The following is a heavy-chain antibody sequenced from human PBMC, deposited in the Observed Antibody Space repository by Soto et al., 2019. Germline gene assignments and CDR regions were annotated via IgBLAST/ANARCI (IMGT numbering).Heavy chain of an antibody. V-gene: IGHV1-69*13. J-gene: IGHJ6*02. D-gene: IGHD6-6*01. CDR2: IIPIFGTA. Sequence: SVKVSCKASGGTFSSYAISWVRQAPGQGLEWMGGIIPIFGTANYAQKFQGRVTITADESTSTAYMELSSLRSEDTAVYYCARLTEQLDYYYGMDVWGQGTTVTVSS. CDR1: GGTFSSYA. CDR3: ARLTEQLDYYYGMDV.